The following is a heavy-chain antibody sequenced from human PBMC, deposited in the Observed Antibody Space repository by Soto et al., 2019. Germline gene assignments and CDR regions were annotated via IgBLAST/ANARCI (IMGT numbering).Heavy chain of an antibody. CDR3: ARDSTHCSSTSCFFDP. CDR2: ISSSGSTI. D-gene: IGHD2-2*01. J-gene: IGHJ5*02. CDR1: GFTFSDYY. V-gene: IGHV3-11*01. Sequence: GGSLRLSCAASGFTFSDYYMSWIRQAPGKGLEWVSYISSSGSTIYYADSVKGRFTISRDNAKNSLYLQMNSLRAEDTAVYYCARDSTHCSSTSCFFDPWGQGTLVTVSS.